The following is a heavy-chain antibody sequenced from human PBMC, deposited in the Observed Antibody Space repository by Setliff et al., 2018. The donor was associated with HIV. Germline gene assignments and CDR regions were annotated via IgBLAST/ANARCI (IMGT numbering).Heavy chain of an antibody. Sequence: GASVKVSCKASGYTFTGYYMHWVRQAPGQGLEWTGWINPNSGGTNYAQKFQGRVTMTRDTSISTAYMELSRLRSDDTAVYYCARGSLLGYFDWLFPDWGQGTLVTVSS. D-gene: IGHD3-9*01. V-gene: IGHV1-2*02. CDR3: ARGSLLGYFDWLFPD. J-gene: IGHJ4*02. CDR1: GYTFTGYY. CDR2: INPNSGGT.